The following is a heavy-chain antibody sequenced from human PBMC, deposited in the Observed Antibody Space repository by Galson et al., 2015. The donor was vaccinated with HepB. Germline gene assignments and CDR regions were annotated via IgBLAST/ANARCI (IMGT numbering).Heavy chain of an antibody. CDR2: INPNSGGT. Sequence: SVKVSCKASGYTFTGYYMHWVRQAPGQGLEWMGWINPNSGGTNYAQKFQGRVTMTRDTSISTAYMELSRLRSDDTAVYYCARDFDSSGYQKRNYYYYYGMDVWGQGTTVTVSS. CDR1: GYTFTGYY. D-gene: IGHD3-22*01. V-gene: IGHV1-2*02. J-gene: IGHJ6*02. CDR3: ARDFDSSGYQKRNYYYYYGMDV.